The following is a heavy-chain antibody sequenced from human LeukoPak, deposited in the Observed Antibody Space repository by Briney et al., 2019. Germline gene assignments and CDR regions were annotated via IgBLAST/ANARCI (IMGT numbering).Heavy chain of an antibody. J-gene: IGHJ4*02. CDR2: ISVASNT. V-gene: IGHV3-23*01. CDR1: GLAFSSYA. Sequence: GGSLRLSCAASGLAFSSYAMSWVRQAPGKGLEWVSTISVASNTFYPDSVKGRFTISRDNSRNTVYLQMTSLRADDTAVYYCADYGVSGVRNNFYWGQGTLVTVSS. D-gene: IGHD3-3*01. CDR3: ADYGVSGVRNNFY.